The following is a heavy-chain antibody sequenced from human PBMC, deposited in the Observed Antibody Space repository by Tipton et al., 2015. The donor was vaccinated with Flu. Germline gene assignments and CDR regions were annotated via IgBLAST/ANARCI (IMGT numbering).Heavy chain of an antibody. CDR2: VYDDGRT. CDR3: ARDGGGIYPD. V-gene: IGHV3-53*01. J-gene: IGHJ4*02. CDR1: GFTVSTSY. Sequence: SLRLSCAVSGFTVSTSYMSWVRQPPGKGLEWVSIVYDDGRTYYADSVEGRFAISRDNSKNILYLQMNSLRADDTAVYFCARDGGGIYPDWGQGTLVTVSS. D-gene: IGHD1-14*01.